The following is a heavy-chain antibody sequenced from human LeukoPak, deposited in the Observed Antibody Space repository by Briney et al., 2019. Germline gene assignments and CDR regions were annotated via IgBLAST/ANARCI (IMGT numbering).Heavy chain of an antibody. CDR3: ARDRLEAVADDDYFDY. CDR2: IWYDGSNK. Sequence: GSLRLSCAASGFTFSNHGMHWVRQAPGKGPEWVALIWYDGSNKYYGDSVKGRFTISRDNSKNTVYLQMNSLRVEDTAVYYCARDRLEAVADDDYFDYWGQGTLVTVSS. CDR1: GFTFSNHG. V-gene: IGHV3-33*01. D-gene: IGHD6-19*01. J-gene: IGHJ4*02.